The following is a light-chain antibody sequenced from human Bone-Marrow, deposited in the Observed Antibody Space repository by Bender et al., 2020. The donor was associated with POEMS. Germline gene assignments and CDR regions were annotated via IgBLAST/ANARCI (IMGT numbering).Light chain of an antibody. V-gene: IGLV2-11*01. CDR1: SSDVGSYNV. J-gene: IGLJ2*01. CDR2: EVN. Sequence: QSALTQPPSVSGSPGQSVTISCTGTSSDVGSYNVVSWYQQHPGKVPKVMIYEVNKRLSGVPDRFSGSKSGNTASLTISGLQAEDEADYYCAAWDDKLGGVLFGGGTKLTVL. CDR3: AAWDDKLGGVL.